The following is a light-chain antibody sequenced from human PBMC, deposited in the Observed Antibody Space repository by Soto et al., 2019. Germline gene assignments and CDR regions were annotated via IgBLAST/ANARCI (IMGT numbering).Light chain of an antibody. V-gene: IGKV3-15*01. CDR3: QQYNNWPPWT. Sequence: EIVMTQSPASLSVPPGERATLSCRASQSVSSNLAWYQQKPGQAPRLLIYGASTRATGIPARFSGSGSETEFTLTISSLQSEDFAVYYCQQYNNWPPWTFGQGTKVDIK. J-gene: IGKJ1*01. CDR1: QSVSSN. CDR2: GAS.